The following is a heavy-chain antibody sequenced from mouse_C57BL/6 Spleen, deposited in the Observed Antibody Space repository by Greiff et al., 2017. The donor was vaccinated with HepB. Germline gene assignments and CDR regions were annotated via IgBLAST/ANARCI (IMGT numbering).Heavy chain of an antibody. CDR2: IDPETGGT. CDR3: TRGSDGNYPTYWYFDV. CDR1: GYTFTDYE. D-gene: IGHD2-1*01. Sequence: VQLQQSGAELVRPGASVTLSCKASGYTFTDYEMHWVKQTPVHGLEWIGAIDPETGGTAYNQKFKGKAILTADKSSSTAYMELRSLTSEDSAVYYCTRGSDGNYPTYWYFDVWGTGTTVTVSS. J-gene: IGHJ1*03. V-gene: IGHV1-15*01.